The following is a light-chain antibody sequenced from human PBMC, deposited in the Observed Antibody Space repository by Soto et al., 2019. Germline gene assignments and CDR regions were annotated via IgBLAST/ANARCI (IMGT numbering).Light chain of an antibody. CDR2: DAS. V-gene: IGKV1-33*01. J-gene: IGKJ1*01. CDR3: QQYDSLPRT. Sequence: DIQMPQSPSSLSASVGDRVTITCRASQSISSYLNWYQQKPGKAPKLLIYDASNLETGVPSRFSGSGSGTDFNLTISSLQPEDIATYYCQQYDSLPRTFGQGTKVDIK. CDR1: QSISSY.